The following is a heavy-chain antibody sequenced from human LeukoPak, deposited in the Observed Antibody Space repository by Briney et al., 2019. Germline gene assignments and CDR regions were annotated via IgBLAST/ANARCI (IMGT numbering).Heavy chain of an antibody. CDR2: IYAGNSDT. D-gene: IGHD5-24*01. CDR1: GYTFTTSW. Sequence: PGESLKISCQGFGYTFTTSWIGWVRQLPGKGLEWMAIIYAGNSDTKYSPSFQGQVSNSTDRSISTAYLQWSSLQASDTAIYFCAILNHPDGRVYWGQGTLVTVSS. CDR3: AILNHPDGRVY. V-gene: IGHV5-51*01. J-gene: IGHJ4*02.